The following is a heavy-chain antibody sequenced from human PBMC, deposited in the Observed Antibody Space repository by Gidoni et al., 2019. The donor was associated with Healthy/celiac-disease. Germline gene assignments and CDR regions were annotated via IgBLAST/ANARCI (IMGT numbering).Heavy chain of an antibody. CDR3: ARIAYCGGDCYTFDY. J-gene: IGHJ4*02. CDR2: ISSSSSTI. D-gene: IGHD2-21*02. CDR1: GFTFSSYS. Sequence: EVQLVESGGGLVQPGGSLRLSCAASGFTFSSYSMNWVRQAPGKGLEWVSYISSSSSTISYADSVKGRFTISRDNAKNSLYLQMNSLRDEDTAVYYCARIAYCGGDCYTFDYWGQGTLVTVSS. V-gene: IGHV3-48*02.